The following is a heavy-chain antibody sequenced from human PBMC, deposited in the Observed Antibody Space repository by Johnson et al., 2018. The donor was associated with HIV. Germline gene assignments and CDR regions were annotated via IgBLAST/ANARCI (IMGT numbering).Heavy chain of an antibody. Sequence: QVQLVESGGGLAEPAWSPRLSCAASQFTFSSYAMHWVRQAPGKGLEWVAVISYDGSNKYYADSVKGRFTISRDNSKNTVYLQMSSLRAEDTAVYYCANLQSSDFPYAFDVWGQGTMVTVSS. CDR2: ISYDGSNK. J-gene: IGHJ3*01. D-gene: IGHD4-11*01. CDR3: ANLQSSDFPYAFDV. CDR1: QFTFSSYA. V-gene: IGHV3-30*04.